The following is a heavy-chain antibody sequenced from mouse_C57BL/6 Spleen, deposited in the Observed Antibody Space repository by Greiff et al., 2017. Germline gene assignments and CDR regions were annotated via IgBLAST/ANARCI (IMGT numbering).Heavy chain of an antibody. V-gene: IGHV1-82*01. Sequence: QVQLKQSGPELVKPGASVKISCKASGSAFSSSWMIGVKQRPGKGLEWIGRFYPGDGDTNYNGKFKGKATLTADKSTSAAYMRLSSLTSEDSAVYVCARSENYRYVLAYWGQGTLVTVSA. CDR1: GSAFSSSW. CDR2: FYPGDGDT. D-gene: IGHD2-14*01. J-gene: IGHJ3*01. CDR3: ARSENYRYVLAY.